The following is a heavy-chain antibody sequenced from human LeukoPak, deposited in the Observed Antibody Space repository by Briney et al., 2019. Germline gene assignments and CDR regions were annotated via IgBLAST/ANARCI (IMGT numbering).Heavy chain of an antibody. V-gene: IGHV4-39*07. CDR3: AGSPPNWGTYYYYYYMDV. CDR1: GGSISSSSYY. J-gene: IGHJ6*03. Sequence: SETLSLTCTVSGGSISSSSYYWGWIRQPPGKGLEWIGSIYYSGSTNYNPSLKSRVTISVDTSKNQFSLKLSSVTAADTAVYYCAGSPPNWGTYYYYYYMDVWGKGTTVTVSS. CDR2: IYYSGST. D-gene: IGHD7-27*01.